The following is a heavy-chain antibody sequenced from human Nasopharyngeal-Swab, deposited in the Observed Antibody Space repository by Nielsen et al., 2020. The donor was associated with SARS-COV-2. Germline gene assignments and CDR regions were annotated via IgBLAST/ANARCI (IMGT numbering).Heavy chain of an antibody. V-gene: IGHV3-73*01. CDR2: IRSKANNYAT. D-gene: IGHD2-2*01. Sequence: GESLKISCAASGFTFSASALHWVRQASGKVLEWVVRIRSKANNYATAYAASVKGRFTISRDDSKNTAYLQMNSLKTEDTAVYYCTRPWAAASGHTALCLGFDPWGQGTLVTVSS. CDR3: TRPWAAASGHTALCLGFDP. J-gene: IGHJ5*02. CDR1: GFTFSASA.